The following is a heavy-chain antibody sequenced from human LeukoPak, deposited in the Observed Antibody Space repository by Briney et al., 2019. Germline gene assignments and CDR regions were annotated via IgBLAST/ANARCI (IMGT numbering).Heavy chain of an antibody. J-gene: IGHJ4*02. Sequence: GGSLRLSCAASGFTFSDYYMSWIRQAPGKGLEWVSYISSSGSTIYYADSVKGRFTIPRDNAKNSLYLQMSSLRAEDTAVYYCASSGWKVTIDYWGQGTLVTVSS. CDR2: ISSSGSTI. V-gene: IGHV3-11*01. D-gene: IGHD6-19*01. CDR1: GFTFSDYY. CDR3: ASSGWKVTIDY.